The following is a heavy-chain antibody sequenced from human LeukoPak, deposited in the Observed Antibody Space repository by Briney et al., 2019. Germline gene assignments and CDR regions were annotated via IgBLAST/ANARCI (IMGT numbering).Heavy chain of an antibody. V-gene: IGHV4-4*07. J-gene: IGHJ4*02. CDR3: ARDRLLWFGELLTFDY. CDR2: IYTSGST. CDR1: GGSISSYY. Sequence: SETLSLTCTVSGGSISSYYWSWIRQPAGRGLEWIGRIYTSGSTNYNPSLKSRVTMSVDTSKNQFSLKLSSVTAADTAVHYCARDRLLWFGELLTFDYWGQGTLVTVSS. D-gene: IGHD3-10*01.